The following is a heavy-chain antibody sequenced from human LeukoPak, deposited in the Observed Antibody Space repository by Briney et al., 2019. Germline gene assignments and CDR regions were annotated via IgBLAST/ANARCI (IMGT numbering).Heavy chain of an antibody. CDR2: ISSSSSYI. CDR1: GFTFSSYA. D-gene: IGHD2-8*02. Sequence: PGGSLRLSCAASGFTFSSYAMSWVRQAPGQGLELVSSISSSSSYIYYADSVKGRFTISRDNTKNSLYLQMNSLRAEDTAVYYCARDSPYGTAGYWGQGTLVTVSS. J-gene: IGHJ4*02. V-gene: IGHV3-21*01. CDR3: ARDSPYGTAGY.